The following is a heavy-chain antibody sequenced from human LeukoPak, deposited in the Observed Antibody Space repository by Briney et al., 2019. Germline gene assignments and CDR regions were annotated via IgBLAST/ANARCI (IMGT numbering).Heavy chain of an antibody. V-gene: IGHV4-34*01. CDR1: GGSFSGYY. CDR3: ARGRGIEVAVDEALIDY. J-gene: IGHJ4*02. Sequence: SETLSLTCAVYGGSFSGYYWSWIRQPPGKGLEWIGEINHSGSTNYNPSLKSRVTISVDTSKNQFSLKLSSVTAPDTAVYYCARGRGIEVAVDEALIDYWGPGTLVTVSS. D-gene: IGHD6-19*01. CDR2: INHSGST.